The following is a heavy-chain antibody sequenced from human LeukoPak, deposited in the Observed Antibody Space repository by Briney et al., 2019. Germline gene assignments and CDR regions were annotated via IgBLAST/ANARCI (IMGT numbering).Heavy chain of an antibody. CDR3: ARDLDSYGSS. CDR1: GFTVSSNF. J-gene: IGHJ4*02. D-gene: IGHD5-18*01. Sequence: GGSLRLSCAASGFTVSSNFMSWVRQAPGKGLEWVSVIYTDGSTYYIDSVKGRFITSRDNSKNTLYLQMNSLRAEDTAVYYCARDLDSYGSSWGQGTLVTVSS. CDR2: IYTDGST. V-gene: IGHV3-53*01.